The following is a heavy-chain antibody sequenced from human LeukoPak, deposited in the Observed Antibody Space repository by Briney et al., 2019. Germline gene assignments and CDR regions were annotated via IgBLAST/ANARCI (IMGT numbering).Heavy chain of an antibody. Sequence: PGGSLRLSCAASGFTFSNYAMTWVRQAPGKGLEWVSSISDSAGATYYADSVKGRFTISRDSSKNTLFLHMNTLRAEDTAIYYCAKDRTVGASYWYFDLWGRGTLVTVSS. D-gene: IGHD1-26*01. CDR2: ISDSAGAT. CDR1: GFTFSNYA. J-gene: IGHJ2*01. CDR3: AKDRTVGASYWYFDL. V-gene: IGHV3-23*01.